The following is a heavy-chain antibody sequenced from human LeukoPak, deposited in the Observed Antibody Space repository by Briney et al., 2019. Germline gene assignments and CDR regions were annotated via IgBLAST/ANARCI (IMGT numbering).Heavy chain of an antibody. CDR2: IRVSSTTI. Sequence: GGSLRLSCAASGLTFTTYWMSWVRQAPGKGLEWIAYIRVSSTTIYYMDSVKGRFTISRDDANSSLHLQMENLRAGDTARYYCVRGKRNGFDFWGQGTMITVSS. CDR1: GLTFTTYW. CDR3: VRGKRNGFDF. D-gene: IGHD1-1*01. J-gene: IGHJ3*01. V-gene: IGHV3-48*01.